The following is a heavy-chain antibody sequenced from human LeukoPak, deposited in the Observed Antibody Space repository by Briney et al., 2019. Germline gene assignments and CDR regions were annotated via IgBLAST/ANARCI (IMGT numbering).Heavy chain of an antibody. CDR3: ATLRIWFGEDNAFDI. Sequence: GGSLRLSCAASGFTFSSYSMNWVRQAPGKGLEWVSSISSSSSYIYYADSVKGRFTISRDNAKNSLYLQMNSLRAEDTALYYCATLRIWFGEDNAFDIWGQGTMVTVSS. D-gene: IGHD3-10*01. J-gene: IGHJ3*02. CDR2: ISSSSSYI. CDR1: GFTFSSYS. V-gene: IGHV3-21*04.